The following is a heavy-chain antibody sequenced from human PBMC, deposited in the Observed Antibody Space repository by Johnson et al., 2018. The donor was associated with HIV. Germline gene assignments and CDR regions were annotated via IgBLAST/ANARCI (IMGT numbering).Heavy chain of an antibody. J-gene: IGHJ3*02. CDR1: GFTFSGSA. Sequence: EVQLVESGGGLVQPGGSLKLACAASGFTFSGSALHWVRQASGKGLEWVGHIRSKGNNYATAYAASVNGRFTISRDDSQNTAYLQMNRLKTEDTAVYYCTKLVGYCSGGGCYTPGDIWGQGTMVTVSS. V-gene: IGHV3-73*01. D-gene: IGHD2-15*01. CDR3: TKLVGYCSGGGCYTPGDI. CDR2: IRSKGNNYAT.